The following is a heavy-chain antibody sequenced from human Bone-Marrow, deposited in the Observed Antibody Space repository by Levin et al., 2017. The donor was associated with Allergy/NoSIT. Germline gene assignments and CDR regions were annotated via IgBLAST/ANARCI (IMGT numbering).Heavy chain of an antibody. Sequence: GGSLRLSCAVSGFTFSNYAMHWVRQAPGRGLDWVAFISLDGNTQYYADSVKGRFTFSRDNSNNTLHLQMNSLRVEDTAIYYCAKDTYTCSGGSCYFFDYWGQGALVTVSS. V-gene: IGHV3-30*18. CDR2: ISLDGNTQ. CDR1: GFTFSNYA. CDR3: AKDTYTCSGGSCYFFDY. J-gene: IGHJ4*02. D-gene: IGHD2-15*01.